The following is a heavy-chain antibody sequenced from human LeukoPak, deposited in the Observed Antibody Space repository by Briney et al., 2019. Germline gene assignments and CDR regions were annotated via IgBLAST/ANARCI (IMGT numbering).Heavy chain of an antibody. CDR2: IYSGGST. J-gene: IGHJ4*02. CDR1: GFTVSSNY. D-gene: IGHD6-19*01. Sequence: GGSLRLSCAASGFTVSSNYMSWVRQAPGKGLEWVSVIYSGGSTHYADSVKGRFTISRDNSKNTLYLQMNSLRAEDTAVYYCARAQWLVASFDYWGQGTLVTVSS. CDR3: ARAQWLVASFDY. V-gene: IGHV3-53*01.